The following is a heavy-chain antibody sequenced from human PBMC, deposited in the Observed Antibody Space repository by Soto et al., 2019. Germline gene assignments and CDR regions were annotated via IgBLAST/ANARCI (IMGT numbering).Heavy chain of an antibody. J-gene: IGHJ3*02. CDR3: ASPNYYDSSGRGAFDI. D-gene: IGHD3-22*01. Sequence: ASVKVSCKASGYTFTGYYMHWVRQAPGQGLEWMGWINPNSGGTNYAQKLQGRVTMTTDTSTSTAYMELRSLRSDDTAVYYCASPNYYDSSGRGAFDIWGQGTMVTVSS. CDR2: INPNSGGT. V-gene: IGHV1-2*02. CDR1: GYTFTGYY.